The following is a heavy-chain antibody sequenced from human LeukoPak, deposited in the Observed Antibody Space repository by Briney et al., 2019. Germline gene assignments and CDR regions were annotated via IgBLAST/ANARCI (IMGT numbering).Heavy chain of an antibody. CDR2: IYNSGST. Sequence: SETLSLTCTVSGASTSSGLYYWNWFRQPAGKGLEYIGRIYNSGSTNYNPSLKSRVTISVDTPKNQFSLKLTSVTAADTAVYYCARLDDILTGYYYWGQGTLVTVSS. CDR1: GASTSSGLYY. V-gene: IGHV4-61*02. D-gene: IGHD3-9*01. CDR3: ARLDDILTGYYY. J-gene: IGHJ4*02.